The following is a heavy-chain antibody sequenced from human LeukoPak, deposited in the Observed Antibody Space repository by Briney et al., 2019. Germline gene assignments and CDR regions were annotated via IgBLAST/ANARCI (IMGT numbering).Heavy chain of an antibody. J-gene: IGHJ4*02. CDR2: IYYTGST. Sequence: SETLSLTCTVSGGSISSYYWSWIRQPPGKGLEWIGYIYYTGSTNYNPSLKSRVTMSVDTSRNQFSVKLSSVTAADTAVYYCARHNRPIDGNAYYEDYWGQGTLVTVSS. D-gene: IGHD3-16*01. CDR1: GGSISSYY. CDR3: ARHNRPIDGNAYYEDY. V-gene: IGHV4-59*08.